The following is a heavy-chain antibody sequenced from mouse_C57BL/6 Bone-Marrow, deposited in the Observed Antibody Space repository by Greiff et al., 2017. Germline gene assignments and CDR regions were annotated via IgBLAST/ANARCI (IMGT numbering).Heavy chain of an antibody. J-gene: IGHJ3*01. CDR1: GFNIKDYY. CDR2: IDPEDGET. Sequence: EVKVVESGAELVKPGASVKLSCTASGFNIKDYYMHWVKQRTEQGLEWIGRIDPEDGETKYAPKFQGKATITADTSSNTAYLQLSSLTSEDTAVYYCAREYYGSSPFAYWGQGTLVTVSA. CDR3: AREYYGSSPFAY. V-gene: IGHV14-2*01. D-gene: IGHD1-1*01.